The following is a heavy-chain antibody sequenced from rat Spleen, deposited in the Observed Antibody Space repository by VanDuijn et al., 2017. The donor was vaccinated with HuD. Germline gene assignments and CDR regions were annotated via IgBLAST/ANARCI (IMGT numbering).Heavy chain of an antibody. Sequence: EVQLVESDGGLVQPGRSLKLSCAASGFTFSDYYMAWVRQAPAKGLEWVATISSDGRRNYYRDSVKGRFTISRDNAKSTLYLQMNSLRSEDTATYYCTTLYYRGSDWFTFWGQGTLVTVSS. V-gene: IGHV5-29*01. D-gene: IGHD1-1*01. J-gene: IGHJ3*01. CDR3: TTLYYRGSDWFTF. CDR2: ISSDGRRN. CDR1: GFTFSDYY.